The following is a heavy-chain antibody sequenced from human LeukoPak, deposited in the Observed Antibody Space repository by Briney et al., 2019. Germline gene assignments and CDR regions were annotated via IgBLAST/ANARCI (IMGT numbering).Heavy chain of an antibody. Sequence: GASVKVSCKASGYTFTSYGISWVRQAPGQGLEWMGWISAYNGNTNYAQKLQGRVTMTTDTSTSTAYMELRSPRSDDTAVYYCARRTTSIAVAGPYYYYYYGMDVWGQGTTVTVSS. D-gene: IGHD6-19*01. CDR3: ARRTTSIAVAGPYYYYYYGMDV. CDR1: GYTFTSYG. CDR2: ISAYNGNT. J-gene: IGHJ6*02. V-gene: IGHV1-18*01.